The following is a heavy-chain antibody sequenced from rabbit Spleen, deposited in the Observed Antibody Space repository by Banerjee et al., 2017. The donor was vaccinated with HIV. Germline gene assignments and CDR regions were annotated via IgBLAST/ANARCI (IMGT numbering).Heavy chain of an antibody. V-gene: IGHV1S40*01. D-gene: IGHD8-1*01. CDR2: IYADSSGST. CDR3: ARDTGSSFSSYGMDL. CDR1: GFSFSSSYY. J-gene: IGHJ6*01. Sequence: QSLEESGGDLVKPEGSLTLTCTASGFSFSSSYYMCWVRQAPGKGLEYIACIYADSSGSTYYASWAKGRFTISKTSSTTVTLQMTSLTVADTATYFCARDTGSSFSSYGMDLWGPGTLVTVS.